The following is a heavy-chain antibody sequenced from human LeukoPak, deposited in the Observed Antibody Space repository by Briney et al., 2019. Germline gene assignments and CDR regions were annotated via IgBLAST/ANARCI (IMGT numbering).Heavy chain of an antibody. CDR2: ISGSGGST. CDR1: GFIFNDYT. D-gene: IGHD2-2*01. CDR3: ANAWGYQPLLPYFDY. J-gene: IGHJ4*02. V-gene: IGHV3-23*01. Sequence: GSLRLSCAASGFIFNDYTMHWVRQAPGRGLEWVSAISGSGGSTYYADSVKGRFTISRDNSKNTLYLQMNSLRAEDTAVYYCANAWGYQPLLPYFDYWGQGTLVTVSS.